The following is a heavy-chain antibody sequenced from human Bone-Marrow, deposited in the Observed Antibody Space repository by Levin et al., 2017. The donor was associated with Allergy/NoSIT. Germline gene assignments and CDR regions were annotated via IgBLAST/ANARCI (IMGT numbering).Heavy chain of an antibody. J-gene: IGHJ6*03. Sequence: SQTLSLTCAVYGGSFSGYYWSWIRQPPGKGLEWIGEINHSGSTNYNPSLKSRVTISVDTSKNQFSLKLSSVTAADTAVYYCARGWRGPVRNYYYYMDVWGKGTTVTVSS. CDR3: ARGWRGPVRNYYYYMDV. V-gene: IGHV4-34*01. CDR1: GGSFSGYY. CDR2: INHSGST.